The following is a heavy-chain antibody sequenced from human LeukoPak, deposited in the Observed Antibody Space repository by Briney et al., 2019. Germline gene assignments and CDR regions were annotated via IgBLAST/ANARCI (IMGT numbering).Heavy chain of an antibody. D-gene: IGHD5-24*01. Sequence: PGGSLRLSCAASGFTFSSYWMSWVRQAPGKGLEWVANIKQDGSVKYYVDSVKGRFTISRDNAKNSLYLQMNSLRAEDTAVYYCAREGPTTPHLEMATTDYWGQGALVTVSS. CDR1: GFTFSSYW. J-gene: IGHJ4*02. CDR3: AREGPTTPHLEMATTDY. CDR2: IKQDGSVK. V-gene: IGHV3-7*01.